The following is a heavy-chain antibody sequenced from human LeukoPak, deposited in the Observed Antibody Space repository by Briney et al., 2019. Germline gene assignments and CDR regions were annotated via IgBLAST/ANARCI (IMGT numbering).Heavy chain of an antibody. D-gene: IGHD5-24*01. CDR3: ARAKKGRDGYNWRGWFDP. CDR2: INHSGST. V-gene: IGHV4-34*01. J-gene: IGHJ5*02. CDR1: GGSFSGYY. Sequence: SETLSLTCAVYGGSFSGYYWSWIRQPPGKGLEWIGEINHSGSTNYNPSLKSRVTISVDTSKNQFSLKLSSVTAADTAVYYCARAKKGRDGYNWRGWFDPWGQGTLVTVSS.